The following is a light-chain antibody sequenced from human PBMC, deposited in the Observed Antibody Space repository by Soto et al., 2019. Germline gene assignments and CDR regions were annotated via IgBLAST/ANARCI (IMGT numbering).Light chain of an antibody. Sequence: EIVMTQSPATLSVSPGERVTPSCRASQSVSSNLAWYQQKPGQAPRLLIHGASTRATGIPARFSGSGSGTEFTLTISSLQSEDFAVYYCQQNNNWPLTFGQGTKVE. CDR3: QQNNNWPLT. J-gene: IGKJ1*01. CDR1: QSVSSN. V-gene: IGKV3-15*01. CDR2: GAS.